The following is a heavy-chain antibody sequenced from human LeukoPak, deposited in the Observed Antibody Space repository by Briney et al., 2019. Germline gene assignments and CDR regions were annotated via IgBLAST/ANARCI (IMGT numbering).Heavy chain of an antibody. J-gene: IGHJ4*02. V-gene: IGHV4-38-2*02. Sequence: SETLSLTCTVSGYSISRSGYYWGWIRQPPGKGLEWIVNIYHSGSTYYNPSLESRVTISVDTSKNQFSLKLTSVTAADTAVYYCARRVGGTSFRDYWGQGTLVTVPS. CDR2: IYHSGST. CDR3: ARRVGGTSFRDY. D-gene: IGHD1-26*01. CDR1: GYSISRSGYY.